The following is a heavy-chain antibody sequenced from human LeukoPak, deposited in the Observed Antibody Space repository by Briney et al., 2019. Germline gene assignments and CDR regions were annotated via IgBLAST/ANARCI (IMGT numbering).Heavy chain of an antibody. V-gene: IGHV3-48*02. CDR3: ARGKIGYYYGDYDGY. CDR2: INTISSTK. CDR1: GFTFSSYD. Sequence: PGGSLRLSCAASGFTFSSYDMNWVRQAPGKGLEWVSYINTISSTKYYADPVKGRFTISRDNAKNSLSLQMNSLRDEDTAVYYCARGKIGYYYGDYDGYWGQGTLVTVSS. J-gene: IGHJ4*02. D-gene: IGHD4-17*01.